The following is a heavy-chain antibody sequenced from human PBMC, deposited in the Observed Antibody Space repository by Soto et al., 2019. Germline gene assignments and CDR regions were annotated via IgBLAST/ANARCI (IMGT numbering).Heavy chain of an antibody. V-gene: IGHV3-23*01. CDR1: GFTFSNDV. J-gene: IGHJ4*02. CDR2: ISGSGDNT. D-gene: IGHD3-10*01. Sequence: EVHLLDSGGGLVQPGGSLRLSCAASGFTFSNDVMSWVRQAPGKGLEWVSSISGSGDNTYYADSVKGRFTISRDNSKNTLFLQMNSLRAEDTALYYCAKLPLLLALGFDYWGQGTLVTVSS. CDR3: AKLPLLLALGFDY.